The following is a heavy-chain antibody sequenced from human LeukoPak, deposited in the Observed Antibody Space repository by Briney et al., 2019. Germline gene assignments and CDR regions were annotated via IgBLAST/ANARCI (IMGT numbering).Heavy chain of an antibody. J-gene: IGHJ4*02. V-gene: IGHV1-69*01. Sequence: GASVKVSCKAYRGTFSNYAISWVRQAPGQGLEWMGGIIPISGTASYAQKFQGRVTISADESTTTAYMEMSSLRFEDTAVYYCARGPQSGYDFWSGYFDYWGQGTLVTVSS. D-gene: IGHD3-3*01. CDR3: ARGPQSGYDFWSGYFDY. CDR2: IIPISGTA. CDR1: RGTFSNYA.